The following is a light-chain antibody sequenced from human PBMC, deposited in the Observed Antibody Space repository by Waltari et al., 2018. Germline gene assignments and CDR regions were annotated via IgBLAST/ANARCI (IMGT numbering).Light chain of an antibody. V-gene: IGKV3-20*01. Sequence: CRASQSVGSFLAWYQKKPGQAPRLLIYDASTRASGIPDRFSGSGSGTDFSLTISRLEPEDFAVYFCQKYVNLPATFGQGTKVEIQ. CDR1: QSVGSF. CDR3: QKYVNLPAT. CDR2: DAS. J-gene: IGKJ1*01.